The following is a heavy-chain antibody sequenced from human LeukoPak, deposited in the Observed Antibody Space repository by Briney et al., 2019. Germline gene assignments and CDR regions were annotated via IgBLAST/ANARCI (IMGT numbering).Heavy chain of an antibody. CDR2: MNPNSGNT. V-gene: IGHV1-8*01. J-gene: IGHJ6*02. CDR1: GYTFTSYD. CDR3: ARGPIRGYYFYYFHRMDV. Sequence: ASVTVSCMASGYTFTSYDINWVRQATGQGLEWMGWMNPNSGNTGYSQKLQGRVTMTRNTSISTAYMELSSLRSEDTAVYYCARGPIRGYYFYYFHRMDVWGQGTTVTVSS. D-gene: IGHD3-22*01.